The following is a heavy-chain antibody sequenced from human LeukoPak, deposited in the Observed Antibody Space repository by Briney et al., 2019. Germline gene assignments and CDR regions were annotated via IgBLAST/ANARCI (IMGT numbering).Heavy chain of an antibody. CDR3: ARDEWYYDFWSGYYRTIDY. CDR1: GFTFSDYY. CDR2: ISSSSSYI. Sequence: GGSLRLSCAASGFTFSDYYMSWIRQAPGKGLEWVSSISSSSSYIYYADSVKGRFTISRDNAKNSLYLQMNSLRAEDTAVYYCARDEWYYDFWSGYYRTIDYWGQGTLVTVSS. V-gene: IGHV3-11*06. D-gene: IGHD3-3*01. J-gene: IGHJ4*02.